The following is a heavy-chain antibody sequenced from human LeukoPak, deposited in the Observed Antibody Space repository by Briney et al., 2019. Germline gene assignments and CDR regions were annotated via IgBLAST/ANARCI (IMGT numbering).Heavy chain of an antibody. V-gene: IGHV4-30-2*01. CDR1: GGSISSGGYS. J-gene: IGHJ4*02. Sequence: PSETLSLTCAVSGGSISSGGYSWSWIRQPPGKGLEWIGYIYHSGSTYYNPSLKSRVTISVDRSKNQFSLKLSSVTAADTAVYYCARDPPYSSGWSYYFDYWGQGTPVTVSS. CDR3: ARDPPYSSGWSYYFDY. D-gene: IGHD6-19*01. CDR2: IYHSGST.